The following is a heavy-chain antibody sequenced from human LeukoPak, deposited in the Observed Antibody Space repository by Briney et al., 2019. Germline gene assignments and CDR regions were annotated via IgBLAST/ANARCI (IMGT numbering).Heavy chain of an antibody. J-gene: IGHJ4*02. CDR1: GGTFSSYA. CDR2: IIPIFGTA. Sequence: SVKVSCKASGGTFSSYAISWVRQAPGQGLEWMGGIIPIFGTANYAQKFQGRVTITTDESTSTAYMELSGLRSEDTAVYYCARGDDEDYYDSSGYRYWGQGTLVTVSS. CDR3: ARGDDEDYYDSSGYRY. D-gene: IGHD3-22*01. V-gene: IGHV1-69*05.